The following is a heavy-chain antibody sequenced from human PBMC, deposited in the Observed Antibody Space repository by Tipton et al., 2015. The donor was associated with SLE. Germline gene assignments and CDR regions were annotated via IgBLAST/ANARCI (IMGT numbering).Heavy chain of an antibody. CDR1: GGSFSDYF. V-gene: IGHV4-34*01. CDR2: VNHSGST. CDR3: AGCTIFGVVRGSFDS. D-gene: IGHD3-3*01. Sequence: TLSLTCAVYGGSFSDYFWTWIRQSPGKGLEWIGDVNHSGSTDYHPSLKSRVTMSVDTSKNQFSLKLTSVTAADTALYYCAGCTIFGVVRGSFDSWGQGPLVTVS. J-gene: IGHJ4*02.